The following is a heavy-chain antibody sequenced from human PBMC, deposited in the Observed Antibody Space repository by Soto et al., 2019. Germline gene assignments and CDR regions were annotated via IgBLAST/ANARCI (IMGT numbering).Heavy chain of an antibody. D-gene: IGHD3-22*01. Sequence: GGSLRLSCAASGFTFSSYAMSWVRQAPGKGLEWVSAISGSGGSTYYADSVKGRFTISRDNSKNTLYLQMNSLRAEDTAVYYCARGGRDWYYYDSSGYYDDAFDIWGQGTMVTVSS. CDR2: ISGSGGST. CDR3: ARGGRDWYYYDSSGYYDDAFDI. V-gene: IGHV3-23*01. J-gene: IGHJ3*02. CDR1: GFTFSSYA.